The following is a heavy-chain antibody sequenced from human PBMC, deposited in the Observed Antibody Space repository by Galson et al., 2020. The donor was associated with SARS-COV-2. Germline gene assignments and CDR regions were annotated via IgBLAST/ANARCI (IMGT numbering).Heavy chain of an antibody. J-gene: IGHJ6*02. CDR2: INHSGST. D-gene: IGHD3-3*01. CDR1: GGSFSGYY. V-gene: IGHV4-34*01. CDR3: ARDRVVTTLYYFFCSGMDV. Sequence: SETLSLTCAVYGGSFSGYYWSWIRQPPGKGLEWIGEINHSGSTNYNPSLKSRVTISVDTSKNQFSLKLRSVTAADTAVYYCARDRVVTTLYYFFCSGMDVWGQGFTVTFSS.